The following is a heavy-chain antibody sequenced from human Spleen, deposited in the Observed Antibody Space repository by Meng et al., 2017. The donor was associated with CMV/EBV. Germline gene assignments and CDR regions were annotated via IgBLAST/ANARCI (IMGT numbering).Heavy chain of an antibody. V-gene: IGHV1-2*02. CDR1: GYTFIAYY. Sequence: ASVKVSCKASGYTFIAYYIHWVRQAPGQGLEWMGWINPNSGGTTYAQKFQGRVTMTGDTSITTAYMELSRLRSDDMAVYYCARVKRYCTGGSCSSTGYYGMDVWGQGTTVTVSS. J-gene: IGHJ6*02. CDR3: ARVKRYCTGGSCSSTGYYGMDV. D-gene: IGHD2-15*01. CDR2: INPNSGGT.